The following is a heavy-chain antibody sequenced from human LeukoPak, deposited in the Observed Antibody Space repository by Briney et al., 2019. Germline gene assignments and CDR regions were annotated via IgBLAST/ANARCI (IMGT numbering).Heavy chain of an antibody. V-gene: IGHV3-30*18. J-gene: IGHJ4*02. D-gene: IGHD4-17*01. CDR2: ISYDGSNK. Sequence: GRSLRLSCAASGFTFSSYGMHWVRQAPGKGLEWVAVISYDGSNKYYADSVKGRFTISRDNSKNTLYLQMNSLRAEDTAVYYCAKEKYGDLIDWGQGTLVTVSS. CDR1: GFTFSSYG. CDR3: AKEKYGDLID.